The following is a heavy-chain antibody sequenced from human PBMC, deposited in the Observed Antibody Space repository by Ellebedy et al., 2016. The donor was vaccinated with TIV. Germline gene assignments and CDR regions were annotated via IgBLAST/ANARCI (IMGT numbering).Heavy chain of an antibody. D-gene: IGHD6-13*01. CDR1: GFTFGDYA. J-gene: IGHJ4*02. Sequence: GESLKISCTASGFTFGDYAMSWFRQAPGKGLEWVGCIRSKAYGGTTEYAASVKGRFTISRDDSKSIAYLQMNSLKTEDTAVYYCTRVSVGYSGDYWGQGTLVTVSS. CDR3: TRVSVGYSGDY. CDR2: IRSKAYGGTT. V-gene: IGHV3-49*03.